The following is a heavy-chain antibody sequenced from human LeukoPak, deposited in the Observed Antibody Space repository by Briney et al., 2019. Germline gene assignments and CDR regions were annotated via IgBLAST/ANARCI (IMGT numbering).Heavy chain of an antibody. CDR2: IYPGDSEN. D-gene: IGHD3-22*01. J-gene: IGHJ4*02. V-gene: IGHV5-51*01. Sequence: GEALKISCKGSEYSFKNYWIAWVRQVPGKGVEWMGIIYPGDSENRYSPSFQGTFTISADKYISTAYLQWSSLKASDTAMYYCATSFNYYDSGGYSYWGAGTLVTVS. CDR3: ATSFNYYDSGGYSY. CDR1: EYSFKNYW.